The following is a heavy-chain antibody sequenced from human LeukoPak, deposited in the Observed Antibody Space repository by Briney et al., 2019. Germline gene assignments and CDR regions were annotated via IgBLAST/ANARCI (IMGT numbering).Heavy chain of an antibody. V-gene: IGHV1-69*01. CDR3: AGVVVPAAIGLAFDI. D-gene: IGHD2-2*02. J-gene: IGHJ3*02. Sequence: SVNLSCNASGGTFSSYAISWVRQAPGQGNEWMGGIIPIFGTANYAQKFQGRVTITADESTSTAYMELSSLRSEDTAVYYCAGVVVPAAIGLAFDIWGQGTMVTVSS. CDR2: IIPIFGTA. CDR1: GGTFSSYA.